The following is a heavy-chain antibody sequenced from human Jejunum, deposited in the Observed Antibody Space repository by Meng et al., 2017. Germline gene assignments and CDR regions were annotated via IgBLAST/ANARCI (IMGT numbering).Heavy chain of an antibody. D-gene: IGHD1-26*01. CDR1: GGSSSGFY. CDR3: ATSQTVGALGTTTFDY. CDR2: IHPSGST. J-gene: IGHJ4*02. Sequence: VLLRQWVQDLLKPTKTLSLTWAVYGGSSSGFYLSWIRQPPGKGLEWIGEIHPSGSTDYNPSLMSRVTISEDKPNNRFSLKLRSMTAADTAVYFCATSQTVGALGTTTFDYWGQGILVTVSS. V-gene: IGHV4-34*01.